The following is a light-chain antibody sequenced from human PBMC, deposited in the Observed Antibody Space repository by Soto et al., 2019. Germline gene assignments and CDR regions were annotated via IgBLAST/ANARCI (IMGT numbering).Light chain of an antibody. CDR1: QSISSY. V-gene: IGKV1-39*01. Sequence: DIQMTQSPSSLSASLVAIVTITCRASQSISSYLNWYQQKPGKAPKLLIYAASSLQSGVPSRFSGSGSGTDFTLTISSLQPEDFATYYCQQSYSTPITFGQGTRLENK. CDR3: QQSYSTPIT. J-gene: IGKJ5*01. CDR2: AAS.